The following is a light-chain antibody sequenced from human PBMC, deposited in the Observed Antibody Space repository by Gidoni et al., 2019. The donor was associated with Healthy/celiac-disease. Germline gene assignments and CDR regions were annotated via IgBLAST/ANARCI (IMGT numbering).Light chain of an antibody. J-gene: IGKJ4*02. CDR2: AAS. Sequence: DTPMTQSPSSLSASVGDRVTITSRASQSISSYLNWYQQKPGKAPKLLIYAASSLQSGVPSRFSGSGSGTDFTLTISSLQPEDFAAYYCQQSYSTPLTFGGGTKVEIK. CDR1: QSISSY. V-gene: IGKV1-39*01. CDR3: QQSYSTPLT.